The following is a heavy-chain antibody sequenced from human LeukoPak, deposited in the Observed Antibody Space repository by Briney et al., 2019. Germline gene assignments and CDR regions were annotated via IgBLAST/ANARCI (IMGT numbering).Heavy chain of an antibody. CDR3: SAVVVPATKQKSDYYYMDV. Sequence: PSQTLSLTCTVSGGSISSGSDYWSWIRQPAGKGLEWIGRIYTSGSTNYNPSLKSRVTISVDTSKNQFSLKLSSVTAADTAVYYCSAVVVPATKQKSDYYYMDVWGKGTTVTVSS. CDR2: IYTSGST. CDR1: GGSISSGSDY. J-gene: IGHJ6*03. V-gene: IGHV4-61*02. D-gene: IGHD2-2*01.